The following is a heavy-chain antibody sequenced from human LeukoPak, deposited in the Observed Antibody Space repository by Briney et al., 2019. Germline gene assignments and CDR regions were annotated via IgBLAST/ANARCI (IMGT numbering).Heavy chain of an antibody. Sequence: PSETLSLTCTVSGGSTSSPTYHWGWIRQPPGKGLEWIGSIYYSGSTYYNPSLKSRVTISVDTSKNQFSLKLSSVTAADTAVYYCARHDCGGDCYNGGTGPRYYFDYWGQGTLVTVSS. CDR3: ARHDCGGDCYNGGTGPRYYFDY. D-gene: IGHD2-21*02. V-gene: IGHV4-39*01. J-gene: IGHJ4*02. CDR1: GGSTSSPTYH. CDR2: IYYSGST.